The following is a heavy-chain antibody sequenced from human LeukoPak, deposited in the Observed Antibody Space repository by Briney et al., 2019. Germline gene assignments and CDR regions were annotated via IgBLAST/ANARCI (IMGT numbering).Heavy chain of an antibody. CDR1: GGSISSGDYY. CDR3: ARAPYCGGDCEAFDI. V-gene: IGHV4-30-4*08. CDR2: IYYSGST. J-gene: IGHJ3*02. Sequence: PSETLSLTCTVPGGSISSGDYYWSWIRQPPGKGLEWIGYIYYSGSTYYNPSLKSRVTISVDTSKNQFSLKLSSVTAADTAVYYCARAPYCGGDCEAFDIWGQGTMVTVSS. D-gene: IGHD2-21*01.